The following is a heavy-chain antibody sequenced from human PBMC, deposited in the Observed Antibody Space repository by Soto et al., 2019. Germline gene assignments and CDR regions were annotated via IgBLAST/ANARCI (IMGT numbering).Heavy chain of an antibody. CDR2: IIPMFGTA. CDR1: GGTFSTYA. D-gene: IGHD5-18*01. CDR3: ASGIQLWLRRINTGYSG. V-gene: IGHV1-69*12. J-gene: IGHJ4*02. Sequence: QVQLVQSGAEVKKPESSVKVSCKAPGGTFSTYAISWVRQAPGQGLEWMGGIIPMFGTANYAQRFQDRVTITADESTSTVYRELSRPRSEDTAVYFCASGIQLWLRRINTGYSGWGQGTLVTVSS.